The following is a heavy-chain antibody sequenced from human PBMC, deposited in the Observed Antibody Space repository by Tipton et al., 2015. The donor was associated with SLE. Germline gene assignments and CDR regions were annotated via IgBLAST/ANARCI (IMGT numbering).Heavy chain of an antibody. J-gene: IGHJ4*02. CDR1: GGSISISSYY. V-gene: IGHV4-39*07. D-gene: IGHD2-8*01. CDR2: INYSGTT. CDR3: VRLRSKVLIDY. Sequence: LRLSCTVSGGSISISSYYWAWIRQPPGKGLECIGNINYSGTTSYNPSLKSRITISVDTSKNQFSLEVRSVTAADTAVYYCVRLRSKVLIDYWGQGTLVTVSS.